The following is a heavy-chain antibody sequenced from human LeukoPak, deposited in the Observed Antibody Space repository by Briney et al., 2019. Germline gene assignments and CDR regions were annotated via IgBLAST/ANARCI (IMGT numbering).Heavy chain of an antibody. Sequence: ASVKVSCKASGGTFSSYAISWVRQAPGQGLEWMGRITPILGIANYAQKFQGRVTITADKSTSTAYMELSSLRSEDTAVYYCASVYYYDSSGYYSGAAGYFDYWGQGTLVTVSS. J-gene: IGHJ4*02. D-gene: IGHD3-22*01. V-gene: IGHV1-69*04. CDR1: GGTFSSYA. CDR3: ASVYYYDSSGYYSGAAGYFDY. CDR2: ITPILGIA.